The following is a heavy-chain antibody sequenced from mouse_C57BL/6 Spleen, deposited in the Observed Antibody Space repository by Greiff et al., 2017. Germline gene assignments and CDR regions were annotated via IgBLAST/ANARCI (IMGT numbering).Heavy chain of an antibody. CDR3: AIYSNYHYYAMDY. CDR2: IDPSDSYT. D-gene: IGHD2-5*01. CDR1: GYTFPSYW. J-gene: IGHJ4*01. Sequence: QVQLQQPGAELVMPGASVKLSCKASGYTFPSYWMHWVKQRPGQGLEWIGEIDPSDSYTNYNQKFKGKSTLTVDKSSSTAYMQLSSLTSEDSAVYYCAIYSNYHYYAMDYWGQGTSVTVSS. V-gene: IGHV1-69*01.